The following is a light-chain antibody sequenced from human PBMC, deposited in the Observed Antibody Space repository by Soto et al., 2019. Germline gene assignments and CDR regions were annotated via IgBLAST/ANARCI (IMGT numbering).Light chain of an antibody. Sequence: DIVRTQSPLSLPVTPGEPASISCRSSQSLLHSNGYNYLDWYLQKPGQSPQLLIYLGSNRASGVPDRISGSGSGTDFTLKISRVEAEDVGIYYCMQALQTPTFGGGTKVDIK. CDR3: MQALQTPT. CDR2: LGS. V-gene: IGKV2-28*01. CDR1: QSLLHSNGYNY. J-gene: IGKJ4*01.